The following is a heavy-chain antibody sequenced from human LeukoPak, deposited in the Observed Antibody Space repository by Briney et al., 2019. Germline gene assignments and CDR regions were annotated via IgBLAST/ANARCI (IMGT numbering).Heavy chain of an antibody. V-gene: IGHV3-74*01. J-gene: IGHJ4*02. CDR1: GFTFSTSW. Sequence: GGSLRLSCAASGFTFSTSWMQWVRQVPGKGLVWVSRISSDGRRTSYAGSVKGRSTISRDNAKNTLYLQLNGLRAEDSAIYYCARDDGYDIEYWGQGTLVTVAS. CDR3: ARDDGYDIEY. D-gene: IGHD2-21*02. CDR2: ISSDGRRT.